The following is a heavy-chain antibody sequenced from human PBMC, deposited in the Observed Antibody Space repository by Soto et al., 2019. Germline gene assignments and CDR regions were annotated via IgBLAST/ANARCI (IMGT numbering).Heavy chain of an antibody. CDR1: GGTFSSYA. CDR3: ARELGVARPRLYCSGGSCYYNWFAP. V-gene: IGHV1-69*13. Sequence: SVKVSCKASGGTFSSYAISWVRQAPGQGLEWMGGIIPIFGTANYAQKFQGRVTITADESTSTAYMELSSLRSEDTAVYYCARELGVARPRLYCSGGSCYYNWFAPWGQGTLVTVSS. CDR2: IIPIFGTA. J-gene: IGHJ5*02. D-gene: IGHD2-15*01.